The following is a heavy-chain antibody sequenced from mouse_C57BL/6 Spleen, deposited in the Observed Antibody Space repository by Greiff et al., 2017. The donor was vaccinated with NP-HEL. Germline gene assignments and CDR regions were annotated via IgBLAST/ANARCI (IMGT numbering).Heavy chain of an antibody. CDR1: GYTFTSYW. CDR2: IDPSDSYT. J-gene: IGHJ3*01. CDR3: ARGGYDGYGFAY. D-gene: IGHD2-3*01. V-gene: IGHV1-59*01. Sequence: QVQLQQPGAELVRPGTSVKLSCKASGYTFTSYWMHWVKQRPGQGLEWIGVIDPSDSYTNYNQKFKGKATLTVDTSSSTAYMQLSSLTSEVSAVYYCARGGYDGYGFAYWGQGTLVTVSA.